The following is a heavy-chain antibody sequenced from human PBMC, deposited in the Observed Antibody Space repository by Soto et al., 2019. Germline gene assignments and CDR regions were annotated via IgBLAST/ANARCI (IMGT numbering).Heavy chain of an antibody. CDR2: INSDGSTT. V-gene: IGHV3-74*01. J-gene: IGHJ4*02. D-gene: IGHD5-12*01. Sequence: GGSLRLSCAASGFTFSSHWMHWVRQAPGKGLMWVSRINSDGSTTNYADSVKGRFTISRDNAKKTLYLQMNSLRVDDTAVYYCARHKSGYNDYWGQGTLVTVSS. CDR1: GFTFSSHW. CDR3: ARHKSGYNDY.